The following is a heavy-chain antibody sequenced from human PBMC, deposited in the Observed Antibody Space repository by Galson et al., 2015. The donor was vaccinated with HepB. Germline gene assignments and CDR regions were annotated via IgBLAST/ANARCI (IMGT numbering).Heavy chain of an antibody. D-gene: IGHD5-24*01. V-gene: IGHV3-66*02. Sequence: SLRLSCAASGFTVSSNYMSWVRQAPGKGLEWVSVIYSGGSTYYADSVKGRFTISRDNSKNTLYLQMNSLRAEDTAVYYCARSQYGTPHVENWFDPWGQGTLVTVSS. J-gene: IGHJ5*02. CDR3: ARSQYGTPHVENWFDP. CDR1: GFTVSSNY. CDR2: IYSGGST.